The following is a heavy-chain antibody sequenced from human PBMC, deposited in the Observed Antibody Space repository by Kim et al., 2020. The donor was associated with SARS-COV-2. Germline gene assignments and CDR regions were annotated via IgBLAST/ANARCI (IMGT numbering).Heavy chain of an antibody. CDR3: AKATMVRGVTNWFDP. Sequence: DTVKGRFTISGDNSKNTLYLQMNRLRAEDTAVYYCAKATMVRGVTNWFDPWGQGTLVTVSS. D-gene: IGHD3-10*01. V-gene: IGHV3-23*01. J-gene: IGHJ5*02.